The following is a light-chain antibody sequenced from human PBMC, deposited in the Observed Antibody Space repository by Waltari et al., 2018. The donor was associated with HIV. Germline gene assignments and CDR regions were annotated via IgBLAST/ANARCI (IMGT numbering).Light chain of an antibody. Sequence: QSALTQPASVSGSPGQSITISCTGTSSDVGGYNLVSWYQQHPGKAPKLMIYVVSKRPSGVSNRFSGSKSGNTASLTISGLQAEDEADYYCCAYAGSTTYVIFGGGTKLTVL. V-gene: IGLV2-23*02. CDR3: CAYAGSTTYVI. CDR2: VVS. J-gene: IGLJ2*01. CDR1: SSDVGGYNL.